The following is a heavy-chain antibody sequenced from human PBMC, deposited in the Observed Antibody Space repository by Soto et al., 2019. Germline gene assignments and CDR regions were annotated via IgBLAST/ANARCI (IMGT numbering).Heavy chain of an antibody. CDR1: GFTFSSYA. D-gene: IGHD3-16*02. Sequence: GGSLRLSCAASGFTFSSYAMSWVRQAPGKGLEWVSAISGSGGSTYYADSVKGRFTISRDNSKNTLYLQMNSLRTEDTAVYYCAKYPPGIMITFGGVIASPHFDYWGQGTLVTVSS. J-gene: IGHJ4*02. V-gene: IGHV3-23*01. CDR2: ISGSGGST. CDR3: AKYPPGIMITFGGVIASPHFDY.